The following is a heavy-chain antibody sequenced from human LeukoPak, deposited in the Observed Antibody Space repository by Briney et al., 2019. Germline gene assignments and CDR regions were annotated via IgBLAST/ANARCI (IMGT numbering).Heavy chain of an antibody. J-gene: IGHJ4*02. CDR3: ATPRGITIFGVVTPLGY. Sequence: PGGSLRLSCAASGFTFSSYGMHWVRQAPGKGLEWVAVISYDGSNKYYADSVKGRFTISRDNSKNTLYLQMNSLRAEDTAVYYCATPRGITIFGVVTPLGYWGQGTLVTVSS. CDR2: ISYDGSNK. V-gene: IGHV3-30*03. D-gene: IGHD3-3*01. CDR1: GFTFSSYG.